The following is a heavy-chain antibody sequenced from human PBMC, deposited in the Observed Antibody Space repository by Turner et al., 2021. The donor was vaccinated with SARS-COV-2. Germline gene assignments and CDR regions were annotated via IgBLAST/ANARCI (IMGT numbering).Heavy chain of an antibody. J-gene: IGHJ3*02. Sequence: QVQLGQSGAEVKKPGSSVKVSCKASGGTFSSYSISWVRQAPGQGLEWMGRIIPILGIANYAQRFQGRVTITADKSTSTAYMELSSLRSEDTAVYYCARDDSSGYYSGAFDIWGQGTMVTVSS. CDR1: GGTFSSYS. CDR2: IIPILGIA. V-gene: IGHV1-69*08. CDR3: ARDDSSGYYSGAFDI. D-gene: IGHD3-22*01.